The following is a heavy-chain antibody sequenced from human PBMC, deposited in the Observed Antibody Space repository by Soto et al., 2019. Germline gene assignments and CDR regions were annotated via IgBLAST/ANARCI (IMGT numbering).Heavy chain of an antibody. CDR3: ARRPWVTSYCDY. V-gene: IGHV5-51*01. D-gene: IGHD3-9*01. Sequence: GESLKISCKGSGYSFFSHWIGWVRQMPGKGLAWVGIIYPADSETRYSPSFQGQVTISVDKSINTAYLQWSSLKASDTAMYYCARRPWVTSYCDYWGKGTMVTVPS. CDR1: GYSFFSHW. CDR2: IYPADSET. J-gene: IGHJ4*02.